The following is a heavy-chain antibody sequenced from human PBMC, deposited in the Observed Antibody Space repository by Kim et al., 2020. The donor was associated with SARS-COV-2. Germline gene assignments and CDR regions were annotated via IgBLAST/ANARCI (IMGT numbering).Heavy chain of an antibody. J-gene: IGHJ3*02. CDR2: IA. CDR3: ARDTPSAFDI. Sequence: IANYAQKLQGIGPIAADKSTSAAYMELSSLRSEDTAVYYCARDTPSAFDIWGQGTMVTVSS. V-gene: IGHV1-69*04.